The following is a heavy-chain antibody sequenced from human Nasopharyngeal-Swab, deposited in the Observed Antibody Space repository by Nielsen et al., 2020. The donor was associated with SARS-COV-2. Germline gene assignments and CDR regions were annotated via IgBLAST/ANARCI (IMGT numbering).Heavy chain of an antibody. V-gene: IGHV4-59*01. J-gene: IGHJ6*03. CDR2: IYYSGST. D-gene: IGHD3-3*01. CDR3: ARGPDRNYDFWSGYYTPSSYYYYYMDV. Sequence: WIRQPPGKGLEWIGYIYYSGSTNYNPSLKSRVIISVDTSKNQFSLKLSSVTAADTAVYYCARGPDRNYDFWSGYYTPSSYYYYYMDVWGKGTTVTVSS.